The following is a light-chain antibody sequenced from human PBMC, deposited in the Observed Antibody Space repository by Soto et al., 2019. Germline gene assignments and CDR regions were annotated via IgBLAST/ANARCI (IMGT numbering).Light chain of an antibody. CDR1: QSISNW. J-gene: IGKJ1*01. CDR2: KAS. Sequence: DIPLTPSPSTLSASVLDRVTITFRASQSISNWLAWYQQKPGKAPKLLIYKASSLESGVPSRFSGSGSGTEFTLTISSLQPDDFATYYCQQYNSYWWTFGQGTKVDIK. V-gene: IGKV1-5*03. CDR3: QQYNSYWWT.